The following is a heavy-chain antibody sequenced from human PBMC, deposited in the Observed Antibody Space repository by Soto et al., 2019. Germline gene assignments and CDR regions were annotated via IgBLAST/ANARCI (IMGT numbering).Heavy chain of an antibody. Sequence: EVQLVESGGGLIQPGGSLRLSCAVSGFTVSNNYMSWVRQAPGKGLEGVSVIYSGGYTAYGDSVKGRFTISRDNSKNTLILKRKGRGPDGPAFYYGASDGGGGGYWGQGTLVTVSS. V-gene: IGHV3-53*01. J-gene: IGHJ4*02. CDR1: GFTVSNNY. CDR3: ASDGGGGGY. CDR2: IYSGGYT. D-gene: IGHD3-10*01.